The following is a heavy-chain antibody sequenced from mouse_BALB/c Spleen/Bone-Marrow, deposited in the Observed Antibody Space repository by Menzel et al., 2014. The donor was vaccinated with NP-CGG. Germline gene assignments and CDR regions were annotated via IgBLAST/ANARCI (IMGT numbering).Heavy chain of an antibody. V-gene: IGHV2-9*02. J-gene: IGHJ4*01. CDR1: GFSLTNYG. Sequence: VKLVESGPGLVAPSQSLSITCTVSGFSLTNYGVHWVRQPPGKGLEWLGVIWAGGSTNYNSALMSRLSISKDNSKSQVFLKMNSLQTDDTAMHYCARPYYGLYAMDYWGQGTSVTVSS. D-gene: IGHD1-2*01. CDR3: ARPYYGLYAMDY. CDR2: IWAGGST.